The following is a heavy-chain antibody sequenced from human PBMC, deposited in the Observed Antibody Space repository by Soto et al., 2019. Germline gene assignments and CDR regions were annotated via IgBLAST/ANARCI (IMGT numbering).Heavy chain of an antibody. CDR3: AKDSSTFQH. J-gene: IGHJ1*01. V-gene: IGHV3-23*01. CDR2: ISGSGGST. CDR1: GFTFSTYA. Sequence: GGSLRPSCAASGFTFSTYAMSWVRQAPGKGLEWVSSISGSGGSTYYADSVKGRFTISKDNSKNTLYLQMNSLGADDTAVYYCAKDSSTFQHWGQGTLVTVSS.